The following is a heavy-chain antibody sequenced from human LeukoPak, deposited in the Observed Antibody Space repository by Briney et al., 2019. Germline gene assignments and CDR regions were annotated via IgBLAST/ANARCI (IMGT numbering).Heavy chain of an antibody. CDR1: GGSISSYY. J-gene: IGHJ2*01. D-gene: IGHD2-15*01. V-gene: IGHV4-59*01. CDR2: IYYSGST. CDR3: ARQYCSGGSCYWYFDL. Sequence: SETLSLTCTVSGGSISSYYWSWIRQPPGKGLEWIGYIYYSGSTNYNPSLKSRVTISVDTSKSQFSLKLSSVTAADTAVYYCARQYCSGGSCYWYFDLWGRGTLVTVSS.